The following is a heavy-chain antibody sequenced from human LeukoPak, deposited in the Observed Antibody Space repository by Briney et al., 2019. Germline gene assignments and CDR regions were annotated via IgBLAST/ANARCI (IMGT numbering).Heavy chain of an antibody. CDR2: IIPIFGTA. D-gene: IGHD3-3*01. CDR3: ARDRPHYDFWSGYLRWFDP. V-gene: IGHV1-69*13. Sequence: SVKVSCKASGGTFSSYAISWVRQAPGQGLEWMGGIIPIFGTANYAQKFQGRVTITADESTSTAYMELRSLRSDDTAVYYCARDRPHYDFWSGYLRWFDPWGQGTLVTVSS. CDR1: GGTFSSYA. J-gene: IGHJ5*02.